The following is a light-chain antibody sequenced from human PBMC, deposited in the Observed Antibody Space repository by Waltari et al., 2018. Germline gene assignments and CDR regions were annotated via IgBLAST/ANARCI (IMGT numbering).Light chain of an antibody. J-gene: IGKJ4*01. V-gene: IGKV1-9*01. CDR2: AAS. Sequence: DIQLTQSPSFLSASVGDRVTITCPASQSISSFLAWYQQKPGKAPKFLIYAASTSQSGVPSRFSGSGYGTEFTLTISSLQPEDFATYYCQQLNSYPLTFGGGTKVEIK. CDR1: QSISSF. CDR3: QQLNSYPLT.